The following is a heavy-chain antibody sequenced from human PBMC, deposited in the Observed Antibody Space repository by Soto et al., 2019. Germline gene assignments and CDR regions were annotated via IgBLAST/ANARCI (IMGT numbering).Heavy chain of an antibody. CDR1: GFTFSGHW. V-gene: IGHV3-74*01. J-gene: IGHJ5*02. Sequence: GGSLRLSCAASGFTFSGHWMHWVRQAPGKGLVWVSRIKSDGRSTSYADSVKGRFTVSRDNAKNTLYLQMNSLRAEDTAVYYCARSDWFDPWGQGTLVTVSS. CDR2: IKSDGRST. CDR3: ARSDWFDP.